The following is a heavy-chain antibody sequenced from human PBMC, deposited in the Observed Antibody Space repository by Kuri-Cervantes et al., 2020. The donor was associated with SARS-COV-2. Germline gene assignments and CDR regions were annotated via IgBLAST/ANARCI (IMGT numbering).Heavy chain of an antibody. V-gene: IGHV3-30*04. D-gene: IGHD2-2*02. CDR1: GFIFSDYA. CDR3: ARGGGYTGPNNYWFDP. Sequence: LSLTCAASGFIFSDYAIDWVRQAPGKGLEWVAIISFDGRNTHYADSVEGRFTISRDNAKDTLYLQMNSLRAEDTALYYCARGGGYTGPNNYWFDPWGQGTLVTVSS. CDR2: ISFDGRNT. J-gene: IGHJ5*02.